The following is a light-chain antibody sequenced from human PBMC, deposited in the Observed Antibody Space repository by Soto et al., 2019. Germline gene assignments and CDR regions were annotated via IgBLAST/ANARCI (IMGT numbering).Light chain of an antibody. Sequence: IQLTQSPSSLSASVGDRVTITCRASQGISSYLGWYQQKPGKAPNLLIYDASTLHSGVPSRFSGGGSGTEFTLTISSLQPDDFATYYCQQYNSYSLTFGGGTKVDIK. CDR2: DAS. CDR1: QGISSY. V-gene: IGKV1-9*01. CDR3: QQYNSYSLT. J-gene: IGKJ4*01.